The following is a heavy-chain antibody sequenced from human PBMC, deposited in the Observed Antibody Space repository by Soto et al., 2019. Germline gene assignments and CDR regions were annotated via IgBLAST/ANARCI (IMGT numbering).Heavy chain of an antibody. V-gene: IGHV4-30-4*01. J-gene: IGHJ4*02. D-gene: IGHD5-18*01. CDR2: IYYSGST. CDR1: GGSISRGDYY. CDR3: ARSGKDTAMVRGGDY. Sequence: SETLSLTCTVSGGSISRGDYYWSWIRQPPGKGLEWIGYIYYSGSTYYNPSLKSRVTISVDTSKNQFSLKLSSVTAADTAVYYCARSGKDTAMVRGGDYWGQGTLVTVSS.